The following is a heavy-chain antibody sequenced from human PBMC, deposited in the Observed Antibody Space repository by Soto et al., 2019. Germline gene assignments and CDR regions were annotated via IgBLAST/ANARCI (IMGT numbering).Heavy chain of an antibody. V-gene: IGHV3-30-3*01. J-gene: IGHJ4*02. CDR1: GFTFSSYA. D-gene: IGHD2-2*01. CDR3: AKGPLPISTTLLFDY. CDR2: ISYDGSNK. Sequence: QVQLVESGGGVVKPGRSLRLSCAASGFTFSSYAMHWVRQAPGKGLEWVAVISYDGSNKSYADSVKGRFTISRDNSKNTLYLQLNSLRAEDTAVYYCAKGPLPISTTLLFDYWGQVTLGTVSS.